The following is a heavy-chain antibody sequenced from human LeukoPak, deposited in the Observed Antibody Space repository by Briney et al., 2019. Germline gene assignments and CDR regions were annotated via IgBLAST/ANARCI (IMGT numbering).Heavy chain of an antibody. CDR3: VRGGGYLPDY. Sequence: SETLSLTCTVSGXSSSSYYWSWIRQPPGKTLEWIGYFHSSGRTNYNPSLKSRVTMSVDTSKNQFSLKLSSVTAADTAVYYCVRGGGYLPDYWGQGTLVTVSS. J-gene: IGHJ4*02. CDR2: FHSSGRT. D-gene: IGHD5-12*01. V-gene: IGHV4-59*01. CDR1: GXSSSSYY.